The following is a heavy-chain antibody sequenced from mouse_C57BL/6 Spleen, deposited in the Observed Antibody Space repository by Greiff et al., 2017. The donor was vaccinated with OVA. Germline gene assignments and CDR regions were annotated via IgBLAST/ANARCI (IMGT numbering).Heavy chain of an antibody. D-gene: IGHD4-1*01. V-gene: IGHV1-69*01. CDR2: IDPSDSYT. Sequence: QVQLQQPGAELVMPGASVKLSCKASGYTFTSYWMHWVKQRPGQGLEWIGEIDPSDSYTNHNQKFKGKSTLTVDKSSSTAYMQLSSLTSEDSAVYYCASAGNAMDYWGQGTSVTVSS. CDR3: ASAGNAMDY. J-gene: IGHJ4*01. CDR1: GYTFTSYW.